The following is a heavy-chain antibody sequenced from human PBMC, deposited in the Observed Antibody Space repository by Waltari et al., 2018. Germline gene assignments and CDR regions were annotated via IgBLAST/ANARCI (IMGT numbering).Heavy chain of an antibody. CDR3: ARDGSSGWYYFDY. V-gene: IGHV4-38-2*02. Sequence: QVQLQESGPGLVKPSETLSLTCAVSGYSIRRGYYWGWVRQPPGKGLEWIGSIYHSGSTYYNPSLKSRVTISVDTSKNQFSLKLSSVTAADTAVYYCARDGSSGWYYFDYWGQGTLVTVSS. CDR1: GYSIRRGYY. J-gene: IGHJ4*02. D-gene: IGHD6-19*01. CDR2: IYHSGST.